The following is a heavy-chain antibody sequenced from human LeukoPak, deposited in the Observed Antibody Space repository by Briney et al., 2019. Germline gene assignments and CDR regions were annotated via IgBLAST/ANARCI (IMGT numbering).Heavy chain of an antibody. CDR2: INPSGGST. CDR1: GYTFTNYY. J-gene: IGHJ5*02. Sequence: GASVKVSCKASGYTFTNYYMHWVRQAPGQGLEWMEIINPSGGSTNYAQKFQGRVTMTRDTSTSTVYMELSSLRPEDTAVYYCTRDQGGHSSSWFEFDPWGQGTLVTVSS. CDR3: TRDQGGHSSSWFEFDP. V-gene: IGHV1-46*01. D-gene: IGHD6-13*01.